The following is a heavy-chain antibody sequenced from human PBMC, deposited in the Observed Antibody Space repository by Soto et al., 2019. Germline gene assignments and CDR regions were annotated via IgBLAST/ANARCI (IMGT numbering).Heavy chain of an antibody. J-gene: IGHJ5*02. CDR3: ARGGKYCSGGSCYYWFDP. Sequence: VASVKVSCKASGYTFTSYDVNWVRQATGQGLEWMGWMNPNSGNTGYAQKFQGRVTMTRNTSISTAYMELSSLRSEDTAVYYCARGGKYCSGGSCYYWFDPWGQGTLVTVSS. D-gene: IGHD2-15*01. V-gene: IGHV1-8*01. CDR2: MNPNSGNT. CDR1: GYTFTSYD.